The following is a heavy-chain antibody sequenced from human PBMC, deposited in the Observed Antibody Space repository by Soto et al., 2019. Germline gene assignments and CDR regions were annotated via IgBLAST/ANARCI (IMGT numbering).Heavy chain of an antibody. J-gene: IGHJ4*02. D-gene: IGHD6-13*01. CDR1: GGSISSSSYY. V-gene: IGHV4-39*01. Sequence: PSETLSLTCTVSGGSISSSSYYWGWIRQPPGKGLEWIGSIYYSGNTYYTPSLKSRVTISVDTSKNQFSLKLSSVTAADTAVYYCARRYSSSFDYWGQGTLVTVSS. CDR2: IYYSGNT. CDR3: ARRYSSSFDY.